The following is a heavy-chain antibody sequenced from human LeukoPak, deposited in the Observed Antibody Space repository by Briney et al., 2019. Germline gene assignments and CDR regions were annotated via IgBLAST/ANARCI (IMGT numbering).Heavy chain of an antibody. CDR3: ARGRDRRLYYYGSGSYPFDP. Sequence: PSETLSLTCAVYGGSFSGYYWSWIRQPPGKGLEWIGEINHSGSTNYNPSLKSRVTISVDTSKNQFSLKLSSVTAADTAVYYCARGRDRRLYYYGSGSYPFDPWGQGTLVTVSS. CDR2: INHSGST. CDR1: GGSFSGYY. D-gene: IGHD3-10*01. J-gene: IGHJ5*02. V-gene: IGHV4-34*01.